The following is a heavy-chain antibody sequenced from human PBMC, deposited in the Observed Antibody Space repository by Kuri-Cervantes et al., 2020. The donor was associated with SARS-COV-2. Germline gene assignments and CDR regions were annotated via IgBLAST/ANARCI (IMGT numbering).Heavy chain of an antibody. Sequence: SETLSLTCAVSGYSISSSYYWSWIRQPAGKGLEWIGRIYTSGSTNYNPSLKSRVTMSVDTSKNQFSLKLSSVTAADTAVYYCARGYYYYYYMDVWGKGTTVTVSS. CDR3: ARGYYYYYYMDV. CDR2: IYTSGST. J-gene: IGHJ6*03. CDR1: GYSISSSYY. V-gene: IGHV4-4*07.